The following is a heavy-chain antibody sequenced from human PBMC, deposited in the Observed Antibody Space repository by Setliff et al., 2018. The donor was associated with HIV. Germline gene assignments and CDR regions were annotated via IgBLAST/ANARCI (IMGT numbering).Heavy chain of an antibody. D-gene: IGHD4-17*01. Sequence: ASVKVSCKASGYTFTSYAMNWVRQAPGQGLEWMGWINTNTGNPTYAQAFTGRFVFSVDTSITTAYLEITSLKAEDTAVYYCARALYGDYGGDLNWLDPWGQGTLVTVSS. J-gene: IGHJ5*02. V-gene: IGHV7-4-1*02. CDR1: GYTFTSYA. CDR2: INTNTGNP. CDR3: ARALYGDYGGDLNWLDP.